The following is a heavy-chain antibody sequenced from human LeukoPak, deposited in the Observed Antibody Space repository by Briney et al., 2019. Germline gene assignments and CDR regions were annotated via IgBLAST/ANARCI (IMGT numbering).Heavy chain of an antibody. CDR1: SGSISNSNFY. CDR3: ARAKYYYYMDV. CDR2: IFYSGST. Sequence: PSETLSLTCTVSSGSISNSNFYWGWIRQPPGKGLEWIGSIFYSGSTDYNPSLKSRVTISVDLSKNQFSLKLNSVTAADTAVYYCARAKYYYYMDVWGQGTMVTVSS. V-gene: IGHV4-39*01. J-gene: IGHJ6*03.